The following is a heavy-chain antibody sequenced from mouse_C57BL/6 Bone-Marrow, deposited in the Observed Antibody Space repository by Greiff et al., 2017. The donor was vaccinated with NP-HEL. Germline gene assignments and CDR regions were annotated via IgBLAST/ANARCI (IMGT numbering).Heavy chain of an antibody. Sequence: QVQLQQSGAELVRPGASVKLSCKASGYTFTDYYINWVKQRPGQGLEWIARIYPGSGNTYYNEKFKGKATLTAEKSSSTAYMQLSSLTSEDSAVYFCARGRGPPFDYWGQGTTLTVSS. D-gene: IGHD3-3*01. CDR2: IYPGSGNT. CDR3: ARGRGPPFDY. CDR1: GYTFTDYY. V-gene: IGHV1-76*01. J-gene: IGHJ2*01.